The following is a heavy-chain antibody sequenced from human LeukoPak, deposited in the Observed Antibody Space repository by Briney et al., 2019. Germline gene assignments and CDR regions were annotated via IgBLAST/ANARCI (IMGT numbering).Heavy chain of an antibody. V-gene: IGHV1-18*04. D-gene: IGHD2-2*01. CDR2: ISAYNGNT. Sequence: ASVKVSCKASGYTFTGYYMHWVRQAPGQGLEWMGWISAYNGNTNYAQKFQGRVTMTTDSSTRTAYMELRSLRSDDTAVYYCARDCSTTSCSEVDYWGQGTLVTVSS. J-gene: IGHJ4*02. CDR3: ARDCSTTSCSEVDY. CDR1: GYTFTGYY.